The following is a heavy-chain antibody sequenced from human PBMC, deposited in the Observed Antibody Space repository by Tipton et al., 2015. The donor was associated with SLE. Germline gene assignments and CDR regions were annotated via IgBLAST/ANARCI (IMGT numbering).Heavy chain of an antibody. CDR3: ARLPYLWQWLVRAFDI. J-gene: IGHJ3*02. CDR1: GGSISSYY. D-gene: IGHD6-19*01. CDR2: IYYSGST. Sequence: LSLTCTVSGGSISSYYWSWIRQPPGKGLEWIGYIYYSGSTNYNPSLKSRVTISVDTSKNQFSLKLSSVTAADTAVHYCARLPYLWQWLVRAFDIWGQGTMVTVSS. V-gene: IGHV4-59*12.